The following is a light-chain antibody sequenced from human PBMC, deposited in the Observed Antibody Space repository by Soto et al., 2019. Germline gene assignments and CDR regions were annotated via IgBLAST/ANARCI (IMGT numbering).Light chain of an antibody. V-gene: IGKV3-11*01. CDR2: DAS. Sequence: EIVLTQSPATLSLSPGERATLSCRASQSVSSYLAWYQQKPGQAPRLLIYDASNRATDIPARFSGSGSGTDFTLTISCLEPEDFALYYCQQRSSWPTVGGGTMVDIK. CDR3: QQRSSWPT. CDR1: QSVSSY. J-gene: IGKJ4*01.